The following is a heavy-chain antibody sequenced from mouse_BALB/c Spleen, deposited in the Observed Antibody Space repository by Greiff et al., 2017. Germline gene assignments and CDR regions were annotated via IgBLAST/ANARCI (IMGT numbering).Heavy chain of an antibody. Sequence: EVQLVASGGGLVKPGGSLKLSCAASGFAFSSYDMSWVRQTPEKRLEWVAYISTGGGSTYYQDTVKGRFTISSDNAKNPLYLQMSSLKSDDTAMYYCARQLGLSFAYWGQGTLVTVSA. CDR2: ISTGGGST. J-gene: IGHJ3*01. D-gene: IGHD3-1*01. V-gene: IGHV5-12-1*01. CDR1: GFAFSSYD. CDR3: ARQLGLSFAY.